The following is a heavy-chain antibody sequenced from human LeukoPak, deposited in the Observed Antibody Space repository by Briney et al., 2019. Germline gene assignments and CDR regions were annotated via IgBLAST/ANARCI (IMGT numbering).Heavy chain of an antibody. CDR2: IWYNGSNK. Sequence: GGSLRLSCAASGFTFSSYGMHWVRQAPGKGLEWVALIWYNGSNKYYVDPVKGRFTISRDNAKNSLYLQMNSLRAEDTAVYYCARGAYYYEDWGQGTLVTVSS. J-gene: IGHJ4*02. V-gene: IGHV3-33*01. CDR1: GFTFSSYG. D-gene: IGHD3-22*01. CDR3: ARGAYYYED.